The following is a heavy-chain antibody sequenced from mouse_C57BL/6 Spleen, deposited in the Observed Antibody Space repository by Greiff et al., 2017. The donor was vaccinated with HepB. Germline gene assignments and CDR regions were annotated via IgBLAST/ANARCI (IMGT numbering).Heavy chain of an antibody. CDR2: IYPRSGNT. D-gene: IGHD1-1*01. V-gene: IGHV1-81*01. CDR1: GYTFTSYG. Sequence: QVQLQQSGAELARPGASVKLSCKASGYTFTSYGISWVKQRPGQGLEWIGEIYPRSGNTYYNEKFKGKATLTADKSSSTAYMELRSLTSEDSAVYFCARERDGSSLYYFDYWGQGTTLTVSS. J-gene: IGHJ2*01. CDR3: ARERDGSSLYYFDY.